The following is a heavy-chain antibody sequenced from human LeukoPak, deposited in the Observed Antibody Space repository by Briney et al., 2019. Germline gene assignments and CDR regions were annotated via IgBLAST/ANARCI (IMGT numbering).Heavy chain of an antibody. CDR1: GFTFRSSG. V-gene: IGHV3-30*18. J-gene: IGHJ5*02. Sequence: GGSLRLSCAASGFTFRSSGMHWVRQAPGKGLEWVAVISYDGSEKYYADSVKGRFTISRDNSKNTLYLQMNSLRAEDTAVYYCAKGGLLGDWFDPWGQGTLVTVSS. CDR2: ISYDGSEK. D-gene: IGHD3-10*01. CDR3: AKGGLLGDWFDP.